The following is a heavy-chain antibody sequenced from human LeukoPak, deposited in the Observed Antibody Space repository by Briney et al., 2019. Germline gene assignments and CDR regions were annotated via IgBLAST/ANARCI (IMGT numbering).Heavy chain of an antibody. D-gene: IGHD3-10*01. V-gene: IGHV4-59*08. Sequence: SETLSLTCTVSGGSISSYYWSWIRQPPGKGLEWIGYIYYSGSTNYNPSLKSRVTISVDTSKNQFSLKLSSVTAADTAVHYCASGHYYGSGSYFGWFDPWGQGTLVTVSS. CDR2: IYYSGST. J-gene: IGHJ5*02. CDR1: GGSISSYY. CDR3: ASGHYYGSGSYFGWFDP.